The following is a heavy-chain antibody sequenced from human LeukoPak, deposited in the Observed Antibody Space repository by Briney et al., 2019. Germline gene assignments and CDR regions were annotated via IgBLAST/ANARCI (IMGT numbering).Heavy chain of an antibody. CDR3: AREVGATTVYYYYMDV. CDR2: INTNTGNP. D-gene: IGHD1-26*01. V-gene: IGHV7-4-1*02. CDR1: GYTFTSYA. J-gene: IGHJ6*03. Sequence: ASVKVSCKASGYTFTSYAMNWVRQAPGQGLEWMGWINTNTGNPTYAQGFTGRFVFSLDTSVSTAYLQISSLKAEDTAVYYCAREVGATTVYYYYMDVWGKGTTVTVSS.